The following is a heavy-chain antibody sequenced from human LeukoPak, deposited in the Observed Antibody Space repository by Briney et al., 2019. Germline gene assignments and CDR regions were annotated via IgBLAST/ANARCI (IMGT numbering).Heavy chain of an antibody. J-gene: IGHJ4*02. CDR1: GFTFSNYA. CDR2: ISGSASST. D-gene: IGHD3-22*01. CDR3: AKGYYDSSGYYLPLGTPFDY. V-gene: IGHV3-23*01. Sequence: GGSLRLSCAASGFTFSNYAMSWVRQAPGKGLEWVSAISGSASSTYHADSVKGRFTISRDNSKNTLYLQMNSLRAEDTALYYCAKGYYDSSGYYLPLGTPFDYWGQGTLVTVSS.